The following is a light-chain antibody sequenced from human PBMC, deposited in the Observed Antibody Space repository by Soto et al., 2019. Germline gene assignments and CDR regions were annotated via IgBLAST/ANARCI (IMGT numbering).Light chain of an antibody. CDR1: QSVSSN. CDR2: GAS. CDR3: QHDHDWPLT. V-gene: IGKV3-15*01. Sequence: QSPDPLTKNQRERATLSCRASQSVSSNLACYQQKPGQAPRLLSYGASTRATGIPARFSGSGSGTEFTLTISILLSEDFAVYLCQHDHDWPLTLGGGTKVDI. J-gene: IGKJ4*02.